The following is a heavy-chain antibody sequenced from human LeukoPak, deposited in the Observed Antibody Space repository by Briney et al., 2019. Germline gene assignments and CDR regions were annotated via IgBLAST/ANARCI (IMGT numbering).Heavy chain of an antibody. CDR3: ARAPYPVRAARGLHFDY. J-gene: IGHJ4*02. CDR1: GDSVSSNSAA. Sequence: SQTLSLTCAISGDSVSSNSAAWNWIRQSPSRGLEWLGRTYYRSKWYNDYAVSVKSRMTINPDTSKNQFSLQLNSVTPEDTAVYYCARAPYPVRAARGLHFDYWGQGTLVTVSS. V-gene: IGHV6-1*01. D-gene: IGHD6-6*01. CDR2: TYYRSKWYN.